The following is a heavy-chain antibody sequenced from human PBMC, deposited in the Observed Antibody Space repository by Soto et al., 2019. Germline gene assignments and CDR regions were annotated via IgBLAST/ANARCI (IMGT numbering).Heavy chain of an antibody. CDR3: ARGRGPGDSSSSGGRYGMDV. J-gene: IGHJ6*02. V-gene: IGHV4-34*01. D-gene: IGHD6-6*01. Sequence: SETLSLTCAVYGGSFSGYYWSWIRQPPGKGLEWIGEINHSGSTNYNPSLKSRVTISVDTSKNQFSLKLSSVTAADTAVYYCARGRGPGDSSSSGGRYGMDVWGQGTTVTVSS. CDR1: GGSFSGYY. CDR2: INHSGST.